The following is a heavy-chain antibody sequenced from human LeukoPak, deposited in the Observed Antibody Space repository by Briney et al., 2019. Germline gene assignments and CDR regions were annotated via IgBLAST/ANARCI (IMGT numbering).Heavy chain of an antibody. CDR3: VRDIQWRFDP. CDR2: ISTNKGNT. Sequence: ASVKVSCKASGYIFTSYGISWVRQAPGQGLEWMGWISTNKGNTNYAQRHQGRVTMTTDTSTSTAYMELRSLRSDDTAIYYCVRDIQWRFDPWGQGTLVTVSS. D-gene: IGHD2-8*01. V-gene: IGHV1-18*01. J-gene: IGHJ5*02. CDR1: GYIFTSYG.